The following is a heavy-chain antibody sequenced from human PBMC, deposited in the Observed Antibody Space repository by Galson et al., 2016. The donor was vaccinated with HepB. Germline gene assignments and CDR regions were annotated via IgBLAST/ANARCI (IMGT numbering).Heavy chain of an antibody. V-gene: IGHV3-30*04. CDR3: AKGALFYGSGHYVHY. J-gene: IGHJ4*02. D-gene: IGHD3-10*01. CDR2: ISYDGSNK. CDR1: GFTFSSYA. Sequence: SLRLSCAASGFTFSSYAMHWVRQAPGKGLEWVAVISYDGSNKYFAASVKGRFTISRDNSKNPLYLQMNSLRAEDTAVYYWAKGALFYGSGHYVHYWGQGTLVTVSS.